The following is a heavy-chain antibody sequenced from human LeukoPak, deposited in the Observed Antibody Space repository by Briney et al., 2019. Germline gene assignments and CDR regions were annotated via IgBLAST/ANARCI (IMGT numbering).Heavy chain of an antibody. J-gene: IGHJ6*03. CDR1: GFTFSSYG. V-gene: IGHV3-30*02. CDR3: AKDPKALIYYYYYYMDV. CDR2: IRYDGSNK. Sequence: GGSLRLSCAASGFTFSSYGMHWVRQAPGKGLEWVAFIRYDGSNKYYADSVKGRFTISRDNSKITLYLQMNSLRAEDTAVYYCAKDPKALIYYYYYYMDVWGQGTMVTVSS.